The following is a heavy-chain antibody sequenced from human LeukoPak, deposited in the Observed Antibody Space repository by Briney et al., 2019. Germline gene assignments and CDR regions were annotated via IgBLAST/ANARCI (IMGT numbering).Heavy chain of an antibody. CDR3: ASDCSGGSCYWWFDP. V-gene: IGHV1-69*05. D-gene: IGHD2-15*01. CDR1: RGTFSSYA. J-gene: IGHJ5*02. Sequence: SVKVSCKGTRGTFSSYAISWVRQAPGQGLEWMGRIIPIFGTANYAQKFQGRVTTTTDESTSTAYMELSSLRSEDTAVYYCASDCSGGSCYWWFDPWGRGTLVTVSS. CDR2: IIPIFGTA.